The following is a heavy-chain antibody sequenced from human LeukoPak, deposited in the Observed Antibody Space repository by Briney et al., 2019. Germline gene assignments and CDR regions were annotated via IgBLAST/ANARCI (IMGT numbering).Heavy chain of an antibody. J-gene: IGHJ3*02. CDR2: FDPEDGET. V-gene: IGHV1-24*01. D-gene: IGHD3-10*01. CDR1: GYTFTSYD. CDR3: ATVRLGLLAAFDI. Sequence: GASVKVSCKASGYTFTSYDISWVRQAPGKGLEWMGGFDPEDGETIYAQKFQGRVAMTEDTSTDTAYMELSSLRSEDTAVYYCATVRLGLLAAFDIWGQGTMVTVSS.